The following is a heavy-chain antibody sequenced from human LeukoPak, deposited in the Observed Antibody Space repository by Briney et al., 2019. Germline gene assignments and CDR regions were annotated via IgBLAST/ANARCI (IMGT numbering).Heavy chain of an antibody. CDR1: GFTFSSYS. Sequence: GGSLRLSCAASGFTFSSYSLNWVRQAPGKGLEWVSSISSSSSYIYYADSVKGRFTISRDNAKNSLYLQMNSLRVEDTAVYYCAKEGRSLQTYWGQGTLVTVSS. CDR3: AKEGRSLQTY. V-gene: IGHV3-21*04. D-gene: IGHD5-24*01. J-gene: IGHJ4*02. CDR2: ISSSSSYI.